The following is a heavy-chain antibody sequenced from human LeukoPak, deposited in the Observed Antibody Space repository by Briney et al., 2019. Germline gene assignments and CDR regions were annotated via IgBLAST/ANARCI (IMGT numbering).Heavy chain of an antibody. D-gene: IGHD3-22*01. Sequence: GESLKISCKGSGYSFTSYWIGWVRQAPGKGLEWVAVIWYDGSNKYYADSVKGRFTISRDNSKNTLYLQMNSLRAEDTAVYYCARDTLYYDSSGYPHLDYWGQGTLVTVSS. V-gene: IGHV3-33*01. CDR2: IWYDGSNK. CDR3: ARDTLYYDSSGYPHLDY. J-gene: IGHJ4*02. CDR1: GYSFTSYW.